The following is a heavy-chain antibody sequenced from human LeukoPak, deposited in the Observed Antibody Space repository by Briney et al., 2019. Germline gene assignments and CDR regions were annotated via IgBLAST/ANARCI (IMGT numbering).Heavy chain of an antibody. D-gene: IGHD3-10*01. J-gene: IGHJ4*02. CDR1: GYTCTSYG. CDR3: FSGSYYTDY. Sequence: ASVKVSCKASGYTCTSYGISWVRQAPGQGLEWVGWISAYNGNTNYAQKLQGRVTMTTDTSTGTAYMELRSLRSDDTAVYYCFSGSYYTDYWGQGTLVTVSS. CDR2: ISAYNGNT. V-gene: IGHV1-18*01.